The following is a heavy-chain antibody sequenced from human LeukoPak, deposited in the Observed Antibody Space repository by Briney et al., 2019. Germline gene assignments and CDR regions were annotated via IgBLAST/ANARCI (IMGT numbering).Heavy chain of an antibody. J-gene: IGHJ4*02. Sequence: PSETLSLTCTVSGGSISSGSYYWSWIRQPAGKGLEWIGRIYTSGSTNYNPSLKSRVTISVDTSKNQFSLKLSSVTAADTAVYYCARGNWDPSSLDYWGQGTLVTVSS. D-gene: IGHD7-27*01. CDR3: ARGNWDPSSLDY. V-gene: IGHV4-61*02. CDR2: IYTSGST. CDR1: GGSISSGSYY.